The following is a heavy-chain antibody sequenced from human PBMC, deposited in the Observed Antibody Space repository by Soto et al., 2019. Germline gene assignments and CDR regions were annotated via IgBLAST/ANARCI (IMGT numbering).Heavy chain of an antibody. Sequence: PGGSLRLSCAASGFTFSSYAMHWVRQAPGKGLEWVAVISYDGSNKYYADSVKGRFTISRDNSKNTLYLQMNSLRAEDTAVYYCARDLRGYCSSTSCYAGPYYYYGMDVWGQGTTVTVSS. V-gene: IGHV3-30-3*01. J-gene: IGHJ6*02. D-gene: IGHD2-2*01. CDR3: ARDLRGYCSSTSCYAGPYYYYGMDV. CDR1: GFTFSSYA. CDR2: ISYDGSNK.